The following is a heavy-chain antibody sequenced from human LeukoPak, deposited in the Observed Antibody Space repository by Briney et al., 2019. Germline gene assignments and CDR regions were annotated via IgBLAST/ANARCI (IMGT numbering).Heavy chain of an antibody. V-gene: IGHV4-34*01. J-gene: IGHJ4*02. Sequence: SETLSLTCAVYGGSFSGYYWSWIRQTPGQGLELIGEINHSGSTTYYPSFKSRVTISVDTSKNQFSLKLNSVTAADRALYYCARQTTSGYLDYWGRGTPVTVS. CDR2: INHSGST. D-gene: IGHD3-22*01. CDR3: ARQTTSGYLDY. CDR1: GGSFSGYY.